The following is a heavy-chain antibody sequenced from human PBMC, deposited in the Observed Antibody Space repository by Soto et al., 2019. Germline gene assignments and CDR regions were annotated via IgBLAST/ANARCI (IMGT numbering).Heavy chain of an antibody. CDR2: TYYRSKWYS. V-gene: IGHV6-1*01. CDR3: ARAKEYTRSSGMDV. D-gene: IGHD6-6*01. CDR1: GDSVSSNNAA. J-gene: IGHJ6*02. Sequence: SQTLSLTCAISGDSVSSNNAAWNWIRQSPSRGLEWLGRTYYRSKWYSDYSLSVKSRITINPDTSKYQFSLQLNSVTPEDTALYYCARAKEYTRSSGMDVWGQGTTVTVSS.